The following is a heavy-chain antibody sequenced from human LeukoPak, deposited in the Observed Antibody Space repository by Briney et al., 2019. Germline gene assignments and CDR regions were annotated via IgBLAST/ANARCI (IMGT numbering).Heavy chain of an antibody. Sequence: AGGSLRLSCAASGITFRSYGMHWVRQAPGKGLEWVAVISYDGSHKYYAGSVKGRFSISRDNSKNTLYLQMNSLRADDTAVYYCAKGARGDTVTSIVGLNWFDPWGQGTLVTVSS. CDR1: GITFRSYG. CDR3: AKGARGDTVTSIVGLNWFDP. D-gene: IGHD4-17*01. V-gene: IGHV3-30*18. CDR2: ISYDGSHK. J-gene: IGHJ5*02.